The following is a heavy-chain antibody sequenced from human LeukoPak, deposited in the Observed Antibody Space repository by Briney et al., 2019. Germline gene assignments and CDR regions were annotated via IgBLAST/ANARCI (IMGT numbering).Heavy chain of an antibody. V-gene: IGHV3-30*04. CDR3: GRDHTTGGYGPFDC. D-gene: IGHD4-17*01. CDR1: GFTFSSYA. Sequence: GGSLRLSCAASGFTFSSYAMHWVRQAPGKGLEWVALISYDGSNKYYTDSGKGRFTISRDHSNTLHLQMNSLRPEDTAVYFCGRDHTTGGYGPFDCWGQGTLVTVSS. CDR2: ISYDGSNK. J-gene: IGHJ4*02.